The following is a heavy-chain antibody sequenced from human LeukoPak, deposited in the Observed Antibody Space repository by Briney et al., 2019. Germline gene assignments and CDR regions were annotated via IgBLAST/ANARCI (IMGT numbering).Heavy chain of an antibody. CDR1: GGSISSYY. V-gene: IGHV4-59*13. Sequence: PSETLSLTCTVSGGSISSYYWSWIRQPPGKGLEWIGYIYYSGSTNYNPSLKSRVTISVDTSKNQFSLKLSSVTAADTAVYYCARDSGYGHFDYWGQGTLVTVSS. CDR3: ARDSGYGHFDY. CDR2: IYYSGST. D-gene: IGHD5-18*01. J-gene: IGHJ4*02.